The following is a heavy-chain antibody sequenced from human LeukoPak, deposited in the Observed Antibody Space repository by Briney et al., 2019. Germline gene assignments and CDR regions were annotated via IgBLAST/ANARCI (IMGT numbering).Heavy chain of an antibody. Sequence: GGSLRLSCAASGFTVSSNYMSWVRKAPGKGLEWASVIYSGGSTYYADSVKGRFTISRDNSKNTLYLQMNSLRAEDTAVYYCARDFDSYNWFDPWGQGTLVTVSS. V-gene: IGHV3-66*02. D-gene: IGHD3-3*01. CDR2: IYSGGST. J-gene: IGHJ5*02. CDR1: GFTVSSNY. CDR3: ARDFDSYNWFDP.